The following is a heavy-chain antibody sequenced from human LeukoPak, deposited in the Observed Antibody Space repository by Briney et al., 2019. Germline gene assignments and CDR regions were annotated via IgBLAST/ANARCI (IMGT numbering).Heavy chain of an antibody. J-gene: IGHJ4*02. D-gene: IGHD1-1*01. CDR2: IYSGGST. V-gene: IGHV3-53*04. Sequence: GGSLRLSRAASGFTVSSNYMNWVRQAPGKGLEWVSVIYSGGSTYYADSVKGRFTISRHNSKNTLYLQMNSLRAEDTAVYYCARLKGGTYFDYWGQGTLVTVSS. CDR3: ARLKGGTYFDY. CDR1: GFTVSSNY.